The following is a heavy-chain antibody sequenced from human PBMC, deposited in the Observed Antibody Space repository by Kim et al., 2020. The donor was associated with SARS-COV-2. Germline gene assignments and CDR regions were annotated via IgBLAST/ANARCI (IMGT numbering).Heavy chain of an antibody. CDR1: GGSISSGDYY. CDR2: IYYSGST. D-gene: IGHD4-4*01. CDR3: ARDRSVGRDYSNHGVFDY. V-gene: IGHV4-30-4*01. J-gene: IGHJ4*02. Sequence: SETLSLTCTVSGGSISSGDYYWSWIRQPPGKGLEWIGYIYYSGSTYYNPSLKSRVTISVDTSKNQFSLKLSSVTAADTAVYYCARDRSVGRDYSNHGVFDYWGQGTLVTVSS.